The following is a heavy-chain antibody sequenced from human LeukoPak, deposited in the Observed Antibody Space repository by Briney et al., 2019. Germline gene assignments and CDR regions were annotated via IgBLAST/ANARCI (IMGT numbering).Heavy chain of an antibody. CDR3: ASCPEHYGVFRRNYFDY. D-gene: IGHD4-17*01. CDR2: IYSGGST. J-gene: IGHJ4*02. CDR1: EFSVGSNY. V-gene: IGHV3-66*01. Sequence: GGSLRLSCAASEFSVGSNYMTWVRQAPGKGLEWVSVIYSGGSTYYADSVKGRFTISRDNSKNTLYLQMNSLRAEDTAVYYCASCPEHYGVFRRNYFDYWGQGTLVTVSS.